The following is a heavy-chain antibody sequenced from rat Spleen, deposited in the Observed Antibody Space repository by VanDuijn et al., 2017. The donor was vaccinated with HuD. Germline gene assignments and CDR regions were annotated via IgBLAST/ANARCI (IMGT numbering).Heavy chain of an antibody. CDR3: ARHELPGYNWFAY. V-gene: IGHV5-7*01. D-gene: IGHD1-4*01. CDR1: GFTFRNYG. Sequence: EVQLVESGGGLVQPGRSLKLSCAASGFTFRNYGMHWVRQAPKKGLEWVATISYDGSSTYYRDSVKGRFTISRDNAKSTLYLQMDSLRSEDTATYYCARHELPGYNWFAYWGQGTLVTVSS. CDR2: ISYDGSST. J-gene: IGHJ3*01.